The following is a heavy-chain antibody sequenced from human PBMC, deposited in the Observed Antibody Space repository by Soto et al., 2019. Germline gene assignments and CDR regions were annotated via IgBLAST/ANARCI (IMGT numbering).Heavy chain of an antibody. CDR1: GYSFTSYC. D-gene: IGHD3-3*01. Sequence: CKGSGYSFTSYCIGWVRQMPGKGLEWMGIIYPGDSDTRYSPSFQGQVTISADKSISTAYLQWSSLKASDTAMYYCARTSYYDFWSGYYKGYFYGMEVWGQGTTVTVSS. J-gene: IGHJ6*02. CDR3: ARTSYYDFWSGYYKGYFYGMEV. V-gene: IGHV5-51*01. CDR2: IYPGDSDT.